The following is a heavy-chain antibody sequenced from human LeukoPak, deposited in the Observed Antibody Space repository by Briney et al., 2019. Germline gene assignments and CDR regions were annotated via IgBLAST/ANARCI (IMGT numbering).Heavy chain of an antibody. V-gene: IGHV4-31*03. CDR2: IHYSGST. Sequence: PSQTLSLTCTVSGGSISSGGYYWSWIRQHPGKGLEWIGYIHYSGSTYYNPSLKSRVTISVDTSKNQFSLKLSSVTAADTAVYYCARDLAGSYCSSTSCYAVGWFDPWGQGTLVTVSS. D-gene: IGHD2-2*01. J-gene: IGHJ5*02. CDR1: GGSISSGGYY. CDR3: ARDLAGSYCSSTSCYAVGWFDP.